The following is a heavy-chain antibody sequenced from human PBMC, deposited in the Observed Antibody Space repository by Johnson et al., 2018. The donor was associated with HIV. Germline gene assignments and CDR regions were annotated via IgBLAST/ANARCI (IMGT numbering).Heavy chain of an antibody. CDR2: IYSGGTT. V-gene: IGHV3-53*01. J-gene: IGHJ3*02. D-gene: IGHD3-22*01. Sequence: VQLVESGGGLIQPGGSLRLSCAASGFTVSSNYMSWVRQAPGKGPEWVSVIYSGGTTFYADSVKGRFTISRDNSKNTLYLQMNSLRAEDTAVYYCARTGRRVVVRGGAFDIWGQGTLVTVSS. CDR1: GFTVSSNY. CDR3: ARTGRRVVVRGGAFDI.